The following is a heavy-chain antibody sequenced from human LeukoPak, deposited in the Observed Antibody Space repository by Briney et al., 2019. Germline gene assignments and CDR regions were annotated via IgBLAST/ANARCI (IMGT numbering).Heavy chain of an antibody. V-gene: IGHV4-34*01. CDR2: INHSGST. Sequence: PSETLSLTCAVYGGSFSGYYWSWMRQPPGKGLEWIGEINHSGSTNYNPSLKSRVTISVDTSKNQFSLKLSSVTAADTAVYYCARALRGIVVVPAAHRTGREFDYWGQGTLVTVSS. CDR1: GGSFSGYY. CDR3: ARALRGIVVVPAAHRTGREFDY. J-gene: IGHJ4*02. D-gene: IGHD2-2*01.